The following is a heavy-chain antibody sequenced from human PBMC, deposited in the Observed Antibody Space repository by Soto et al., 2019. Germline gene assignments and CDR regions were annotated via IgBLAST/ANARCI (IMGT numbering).Heavy chain of an antibody. J-gene: IGHJ4*02. V-gene: IGHV3-11*05. CDR1: GFIFSDYY. CDR3: ARGSPLIAAAGTTDY. Sequence: QVQLVESGGDLVKPGGSLRLSCAASGFIFSDYYMTWIRQAPGKGLEWVSYISSSRSDTNYADSVKGRFTISRDNAKNSRYLQMNSLRAEDTAVYYCARGSPLIAAAGTTDYWGQGTLVTVSS. CDR2: ISSSRSDT. D-gene: IGHD6-13*01.